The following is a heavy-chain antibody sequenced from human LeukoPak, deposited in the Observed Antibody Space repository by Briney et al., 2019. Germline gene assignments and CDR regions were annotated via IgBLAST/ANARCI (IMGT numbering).Heavy chain of an antibody. CDR2: IYYSGST. J-gene: IGHJ3*02. CDR3: AKAGVRYYDSSGLHAFDI. Sequence: SETLSLTCTVSGGSISSTSYFWGWIRQPPGKGLEWIGTIYYSGSTYYNPSLKSRVTMSVDTSRNQFSLKLSSVNAADTAVYYCAKAGVRYYDSSGLHAFDICGQGTMVTVSS. CDR1: GGSISSTSYF. V-gene: IGHV4-39*01. D-gene: IGHD3-22*01.